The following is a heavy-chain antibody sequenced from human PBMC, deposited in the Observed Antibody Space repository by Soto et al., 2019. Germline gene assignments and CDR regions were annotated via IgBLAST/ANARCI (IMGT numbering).Heavy chain of an antibody. CDR2: IYPGDSDT. CDR1: GYSFTSYW. J-gene: IGHJ6*02. CDR3: ARHNNNTAMVYGMDV. Sequence: ESLKISCKGSGYSFTSYWIGWVRQMPGKGLEWMGIIYPGDSDTRYSPSFQGQVTISADKSISTAYLQWSSLKASDTAMYYCARHNNNTAMVYGMDVWGQGSKVTVSS. D-gene: IGHD5-18*01. V-gene: IGHV5-51*01.